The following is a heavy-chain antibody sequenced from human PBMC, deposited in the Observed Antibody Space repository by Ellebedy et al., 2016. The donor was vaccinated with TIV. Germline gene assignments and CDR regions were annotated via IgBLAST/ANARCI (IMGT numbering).Heavy chain of an antibody. CDR1: GYTFTGYY. J-gene: IGHJ5*02. Sequence: ASVKVSXXASGYTFTGYYMHWVRQAPGQGLEWMGWINPNSGGTNYAQKFQGRVTMTRDTSISTAYMELSRLRSDDTAVYYCARALNPTIFGVVSWFNPWGQGTLVTVSS. D-gene: IGHD3-3*01. CDR2: INPNSGGT. V-gene: IGHV1-2*02. CDR3: ARALNPTIFGVVSWFNP.